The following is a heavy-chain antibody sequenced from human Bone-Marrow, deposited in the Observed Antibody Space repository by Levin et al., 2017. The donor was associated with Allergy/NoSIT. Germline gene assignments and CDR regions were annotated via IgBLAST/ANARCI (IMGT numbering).Heavy chain of an antibody. V-gene: IGHV5-51*01. CDR1: GYSFTSYW. CDR2: IYPGDSDT. J-gene: IGHJ4*02. Sequence: GESLKISCKGSGYSFTSYWIGWVRQMPGKGLEWMGIIYPGDSDTRYSPSFQGQVTISADKSISTAYLQWSSLKASDTAMYYCARRTSGYSSGWYRLDYWGQGTLVTVSS. D-gene: IGHD6-19*01. CDR3: ARRTSGYSSGWYRLDY.